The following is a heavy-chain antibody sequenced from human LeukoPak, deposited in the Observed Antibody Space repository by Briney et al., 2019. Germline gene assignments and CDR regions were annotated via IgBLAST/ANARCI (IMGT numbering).Heavy chain of an antibody. D-gene: IGHD1-14*01. Sequence: NASETLSLTCTVSGGSITGYYWSWLRQPPGKGLEWIAYVRDNGESNYNPSLKSRVTISVDTRNNQLSLRLNFVTAADTAIYYCARQPAGTAAFDIWGLGTMVTVSS. J-gene: IGHJ3*02. CDR1: GGSITGYY. CDR3: ARQPAGTAAFDI. V-gene: IGHV4-59*08. CDR2: VRDNGES.